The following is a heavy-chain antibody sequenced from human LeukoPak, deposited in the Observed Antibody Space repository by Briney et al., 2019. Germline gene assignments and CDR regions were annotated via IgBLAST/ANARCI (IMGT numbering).Heavy chain of an antibody. J-gene: IGHJ3*02. CDR3: ASLGLYSGSYDAFDI. CDR2: INPSGGST. D-gene: IGHD1-26*01. V-gene: IGHV1-46*01. Sequence: ASVKVSCKASGYTFTSYYMHWVRQAPGQGLGWMGIINPSGGSTSYAQKFQGRVTMTRGMSTSTVYMELSSLRSEDTAVYYCASLGLYSGSYDAFDIWGQGTMVTVSS. CDR1: GYTFTSYY.